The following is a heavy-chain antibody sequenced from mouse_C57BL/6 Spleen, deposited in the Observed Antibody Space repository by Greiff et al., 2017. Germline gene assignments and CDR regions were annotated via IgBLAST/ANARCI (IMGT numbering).Heavy chain of an antibody. J-gene: IGHJ4*01. CDR3: ASTLPYYGNSDAMDY. V-gene: IGHV1-26*01. CDR1: GYTFTDYY. D-gene: IGHD1-1*01. CDR2: INPNNGGT. Sequence: VQLQQSGPELVKPGASVKISCKASGYTFTDYYMNWVKQSPGKSLEWIGDINPNNGGTSYNQKFKGKATLTVDKSSSTAYMELRSLTSEDSAVYYGASTLPYYGNSDAMDYWGQGTSVTVSS.